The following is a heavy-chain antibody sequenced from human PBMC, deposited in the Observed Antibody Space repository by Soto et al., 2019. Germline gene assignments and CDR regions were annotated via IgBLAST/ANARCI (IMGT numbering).Heavy chain of an antibody. V-gene: IGHV3-23*01. CDR3: AKAPLLRYFDWLLGHYYGMDV. Sequence: PGGSLRLSCAASGFTFSSDAMSWVRQAPGKGLEWVSAISGSGGSTYYADSVKGRFTISRDNSKNTLYLQMNSLRAEDTAVYYCAKAPLLRYFDWLLGHYYGMDVWGQGTTVTVSS. CDR1: GFTFSSDA. CDR2: ISGSGGST. J-gene: IGHJ6*02. D-gene: IGHD3-9*01.